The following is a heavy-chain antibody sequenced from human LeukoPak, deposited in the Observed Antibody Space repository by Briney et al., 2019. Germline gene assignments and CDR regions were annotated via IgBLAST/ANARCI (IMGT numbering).Heavy chain of an antibody. V-gene: IGHV3-30*02. CDR2: IRHDETNS. Sequence: GGSLRLSCAVSAFNLNSYAMHWVRQAPGKGLEWVAVIRHDETNSFYAGSVQGRFTISRDTSKKLLYLQMNSLRVEDTAVYYCAKEYTPSSPLGELDSWGQGTLVTVSS. CDR3: AKEYTPSSPLGELDS. J-gene: IGHJ4*02. CDR1: AFNLNSYA. D-gene: IGHD6-6*01.